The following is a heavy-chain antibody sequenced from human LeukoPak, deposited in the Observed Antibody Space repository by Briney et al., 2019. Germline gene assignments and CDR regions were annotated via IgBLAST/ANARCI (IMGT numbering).Heavy chain of an antibody. V-gene: IGHV4-61*01. CDR1: GGSVSSGSYY. Sequence: SETLSLTCTVSGGSVSSGSYYWSWIRQPPGKGLEWIGYIYYSGSTNYNPSLKSRVTISVDTSKNQFSLKLSSVTAADTAVYYCARESIAAGPFDYWGQGTLVTVSS. CDR3: ARESIAAGPFDY. CDR2: IYYSGST. J-gene: IGHJ4*02. D-gene: IGHD6-13*01.